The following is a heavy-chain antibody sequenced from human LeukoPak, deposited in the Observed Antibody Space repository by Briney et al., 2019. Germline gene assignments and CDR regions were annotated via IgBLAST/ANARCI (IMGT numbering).Heavy chain of an antibody. CDR1: GYSFTSYW. Sequence: GESLKISCKDSGYSFTSYWIGWVRQMPGKGLEWMGIIYPCDSDTRYSPSFQGQVTISADKSSSTAYLQWSSLKASDTAMYYCARQAGYSYGPRRGGIDYWGQGTLVTVSS. V-gene: IGHV5-51*01. CDR3: ARQAGYSYGPRRGGIDY. CDR2: IYPCDSDT. D-gene: IGHD5-18*01. J-gene: IGHJ4*02.